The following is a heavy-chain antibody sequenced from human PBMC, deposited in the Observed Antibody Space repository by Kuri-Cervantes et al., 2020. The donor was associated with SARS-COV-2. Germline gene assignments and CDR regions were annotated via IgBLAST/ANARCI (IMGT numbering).Heavy chain of an antibody. V-gene: IGHV4-34*01. J-gene: IGHJ4*02. CDR3: ARHTFPMGGFDY. Sequence: SETLSLTCDVYGESLSGYYWSWIRQPPGKGLEWIGEINHSGNSNYNPSLKSRVTISVDTSKNQFSLKLSSVTAADTAVYYCARHTFPMGGFDYWGQGTLVTVSS. CDR1: GESLSGYY. CDR2: INHSGNS. D-gene: IGHD3-16*01.